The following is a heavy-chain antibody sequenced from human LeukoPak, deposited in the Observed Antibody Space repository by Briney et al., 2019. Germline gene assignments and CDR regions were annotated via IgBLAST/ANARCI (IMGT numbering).Heavy chain of an antibody. CDR2: IYYSGST. CDR3: ARDRYYYYGMDA. V-gene: IGHV4-59*01. J-gene: IGHJ6*01. Sequence: AGTLSLTCTVSGGSISSYYWSWIRQPPGKGLEWNGCIYYSGSTNYNPSLKSRVTISVDTSKNQFSLKLSSVTAADTAVYYCARDRYYYYGMDAWGQGATVTVSS. CDR1: GGSISSYY.